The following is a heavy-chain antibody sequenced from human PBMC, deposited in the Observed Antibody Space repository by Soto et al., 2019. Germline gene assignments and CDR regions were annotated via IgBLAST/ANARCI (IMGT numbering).Heavy chain of an antibody. CDR3: ATAGQRITMVRGAKAFDY. V-gene: IGHV4-34*01. CDR2: INHSGST. D-gene: IGHD3-10*01. J-gene: IGHJ4*02. CDR1: GGSFSGYY. Sequence: QVQLQQWGAGLLKPSETLSLTCAVYGGSFSGYYWSWIRQPPGKGLEWIGEINHSGSTNYNPSLNSRGTISVDTSKNQFSLKLSSVTAAATAVYYCATAGQRITMVRGAKAFDYWGQGTLVTVSS.